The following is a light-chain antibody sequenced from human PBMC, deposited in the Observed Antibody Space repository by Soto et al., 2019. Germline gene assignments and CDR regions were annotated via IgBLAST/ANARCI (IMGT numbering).Light chain of an antibody. J-gene: IGLJ3*02. CDR3: SSYTSSSTWV. CDR2: DVS. V-gene: IGLV2-14*03. CDR1: SGDLGGYAY. Sequence: QSVLTQPASVSGSPGQSITISCTGTSGDLGGYAYVSWYQHHPGDAPKLIIYDVSHRPSGISDRFSGSKSANAASLTISGLQAEDEGDYYCSSYTSSSTWVFGGGTKPTVL.